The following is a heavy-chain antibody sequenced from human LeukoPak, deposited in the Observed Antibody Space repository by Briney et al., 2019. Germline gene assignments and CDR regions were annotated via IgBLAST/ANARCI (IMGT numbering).Heavy chain of an antibody. Sequence: PSETLSLTCTVSGGSISSSSYCWGWIRQPPWKGLEWIGSIYYSGSTYYNPSLKSRVTISVDTSKNQFSLKLSSVTAADTAVYYCARGPIPSDAFDIWGQGTMVTVSS. CDR2: IYYSGST. CDR3: ARGPIPSDAFDI. J-gene: IGHJ3*02. V-gene: IGHV4-39*07. CDR1: GGSISSSSYC.